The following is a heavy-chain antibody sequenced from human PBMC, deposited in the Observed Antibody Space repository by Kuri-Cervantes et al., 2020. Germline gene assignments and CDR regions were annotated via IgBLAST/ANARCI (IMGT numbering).Heavy chain of an antibody. CDR1: GGPISSYY. J-gene: IGHJ5*02. CDR2: IYYSGST. V-gene: IGHV4-59*12. CDR3: ARAQYNWFDP. D-gene: IGHD5-24*01. Sequence: GSLRLSCTVSGGPISSYYWSWIRQPPGKGLEWIGYIYYSGSTNYNPSLKSRVTIPVDKSKNQFSLKLSSVTAADTAVYYCARAQYNWFDPWGQGTLVTVSS.